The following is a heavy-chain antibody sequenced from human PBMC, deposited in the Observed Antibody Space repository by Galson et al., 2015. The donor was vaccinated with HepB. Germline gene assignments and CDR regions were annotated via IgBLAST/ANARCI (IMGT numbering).Heavy chain of an antibody. CDR2: INTYSGNT. CDR1: GYTFSSFS. Sequence: SVKVSCKASGYTFSSFSITWVRQAPGQGLEWMGWINTYSGNTESAQKFQGRVTMTTDTSTSTVYMELRSLTSDDTAVYYCARGVAVSESYFFDYWGQGTLVTVSS. V-gene: IGHV1-18*01. J-gene: IGHJ4*02. D-gene: IGHD6-19*01. CDR3: ARGVAVSESYFFDY.